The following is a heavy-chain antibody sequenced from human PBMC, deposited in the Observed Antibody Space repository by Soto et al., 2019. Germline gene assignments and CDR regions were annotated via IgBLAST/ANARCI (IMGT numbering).Heavy chain of an antibody. CDR3: AKDSRSLTRITIFGVDYMDV. CDR2: ISDSGGST. J-gene: IGHJ6*03. Sequence: EVQLLGSGGGLVQPGGSLRLSCAASGLTFNSYAMSWVRQAPGKGLEWVAAISDSGGSTYYADSVKGRFTISRDNSKNTLYLQMISLKLEDTAVYYCAKDSRSLTRITIFGVDYMDVWGKGTTVTVSS. V-gene: IGHV3-23*01. CDR1: GLTFNSYA. D-gene: IGHD3-3*01.